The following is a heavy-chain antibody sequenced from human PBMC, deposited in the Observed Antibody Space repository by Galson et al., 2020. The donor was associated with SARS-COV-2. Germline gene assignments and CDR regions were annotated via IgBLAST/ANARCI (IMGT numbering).Heavy chain of an antibody. CDR3: ARERVFTASHDAFDI. CDR1: GGSISSDDYY. J-gene: IGHJ3*02. D-gene: IGHD3-22*01. V-gene: IGHV4-30-4*01. Sequence: SETLSLTCTVSGGSISSDDYYWTWIRQPPGRGLEWIGYIYYSGSTYYNPSLQSLVTISVDTSKNQFSLKVSSVTAADTAVYYCARERVFTASHDAFDIWGQGTMVAVSS. CDR2: IYYSGST.